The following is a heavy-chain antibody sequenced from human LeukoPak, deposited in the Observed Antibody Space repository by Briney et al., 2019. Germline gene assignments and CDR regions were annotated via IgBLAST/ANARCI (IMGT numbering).Heavy chain of an antibody. CDR1: GGSISSSNW. V-gene: IGHV4-4*02. J-gene: IGHJ5*02. CDR3: ARDLRIRGYVCSSTSCPNWFDP. CDR2: IYHSGST. D-gene: IGHD2-2*01. Sequence: SETLSLTCAVSGGSISSSNWWSWVRQPPGKGLEWIGEIYHSGSTNYNPSLKSRVTISVDKSKNQFSLKLSSVTAADTAVYYCARDLRIRGYVCSSTSCPNWFDPWGQGTLVTVSS.